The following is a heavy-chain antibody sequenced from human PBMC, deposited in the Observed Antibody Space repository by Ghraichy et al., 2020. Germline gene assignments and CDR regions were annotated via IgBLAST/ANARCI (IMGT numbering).Heavy chain of an antibody. Sequence: ASVKVSCKASGYTFTNYGISWVRQAPGQGLEWMGWISAYNGNTNYAQNLQGRVTMTTDTSTSTAYMELRSLRSDDTAVYYCVREPGVAAAATCDYWGQGTLVTVSS. D-gene: IGHD6-13*01. CDR1: GYTFTNYG. J-gene: IGHJ4*02. CDR3: VREPGVAAAATCDY. CDR2: ISAYNGNT. V-gene: IGHV1-18*01.